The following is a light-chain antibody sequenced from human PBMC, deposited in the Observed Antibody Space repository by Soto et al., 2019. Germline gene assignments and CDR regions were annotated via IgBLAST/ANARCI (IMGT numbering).Light chain of an antibody. J-gene: IGLJ2*01. V-gene: IGLV2-14*01. CDR2: EVT. CDR1: SSDVGGYNY. CDR3: TSYTGSSTLLF. Sequence: QSALTQPASVSGSPGQSITISCTGTSSDVGGYNYVSWYQQHPGKAPKLMIYEVTNRPSGVSYRFSGSKSGNTASLTISGLQAEDEADYYCTSYTGSSTLLFFGGGTKLTVL.